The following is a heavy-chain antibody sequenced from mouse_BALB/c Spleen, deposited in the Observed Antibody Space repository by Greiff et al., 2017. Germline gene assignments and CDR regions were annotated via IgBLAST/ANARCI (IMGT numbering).Heavy chain of an antibody. J-gene: IGHJ4*01. V-gene: IGHV5-4*02. D-gene: IGHD1-2*01. CDR2: ISDGGSYT. Sequence: EVKVVESGGGLVKPGGSLKLSCAASGFTFSDYYMYWVRQTPEKRLEWVATISDGGSYTYYPDSVKGRFTISRDNAKNNLYLQMSSLKSEDTAMYYCARDDYGYEDYAMDYWGQGTSVTVSS. CDR1: GFTFSDYY. CDR3: ARDDYGYEDYAMDY.